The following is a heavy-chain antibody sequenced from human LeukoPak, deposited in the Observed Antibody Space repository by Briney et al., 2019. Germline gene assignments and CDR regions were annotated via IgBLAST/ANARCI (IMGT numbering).Heavy chain of an antibody. D-gene: IGHD3-10*02. CDR2: IIPIFGTA. Sequence: GSSVKVSCKASGGTFSSYAISWVRQAPGQGLEWMGGIIPIFGTANYAQKFQGRVTITADESTSTAYMELSSLRSEDTAVYYGARGLFGESLAYYYGMDVWGKGTTVTVSS. J-gene: IGHJ6*04. CDR3: ARGLFGESLAYYYGMDV. CDR1: GGTFSSYA. V-gene: IGHV1-69*01.